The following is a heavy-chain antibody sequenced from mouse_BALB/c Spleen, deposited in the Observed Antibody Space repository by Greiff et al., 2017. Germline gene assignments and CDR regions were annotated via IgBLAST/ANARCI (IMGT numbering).Heavy chain of an antibody. CDR2: ISSGGSYT. CDR1: GFTFSSYA. CDR3: ARSGYDGLDY. D-gene: IGHD2-14*01. V-gene: IGHV5-9-4*01. Sequence: DVKLVESGGGLVKPGGSLKLSCAASGFTFSSYAMSWVRQSPEKRLEWVAEISSGGSYTYYPDTVTGRFTISRDNAKNTLYLEMSSLRSEDTAMYYCARSGYDGLDYWGQGTTLTVSS. J-gene: IGHJ2*01.